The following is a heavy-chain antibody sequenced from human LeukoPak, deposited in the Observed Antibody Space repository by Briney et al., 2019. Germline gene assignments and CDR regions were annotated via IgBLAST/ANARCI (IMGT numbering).Heavy chain of an antibody. CDR3: ARPTWCSSTTCSGPFDI. CDR2: IYTSGST. J-gene: IGHJ3*02. V-gene: IGHV4-61*02. D-gene: IGHD2-2*01. CDR1: GDSIKNNNYY. Sequence: PSQTLSLTCTVSGDSIKNNNYYWSWIRQPAGKGLEWIGRIYTSGSTIYSPSLKSRLTISIDTSKNQFSLRLTSVTGADTAVYYCARPTWCSSTTCSGPFDIWGQGTMVTVSS.